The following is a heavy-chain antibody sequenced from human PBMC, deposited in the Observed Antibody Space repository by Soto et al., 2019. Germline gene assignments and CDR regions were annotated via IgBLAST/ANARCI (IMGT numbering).Heavy chain of an antibody. Sequence: QVQLVESGGGVVQPGRSLRLSCASSGFTLNSYSLHWVRQPPGKGLEWVAFISKDGGIEYYADSVRGRFTISRDHSKTTLYLEMNSLRTEDTAVYFCARDVGFGDLSPLTYYYNAMDVWGRGTTVTVSS. CDR1: GFTLNSYS. D-gene: IGHD3-10*01. CDR3: ARDVGFGDLSPLTYYYNAMDV. V-gene: IGHV3-30*04. J-gene: IGHJ6*02. CDR2: ISKDGGIE.